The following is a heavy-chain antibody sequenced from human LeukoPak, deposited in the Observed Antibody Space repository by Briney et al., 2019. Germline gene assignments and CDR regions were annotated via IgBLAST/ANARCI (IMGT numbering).Heavy chain of an antibody. CDR3: ARGGGSYSNYYYYYMDV. CDR1: GGSFSGYY. Sequence: PSETLSLTCAVYGGSFSGYYWSWIRQPPGKGLEWIGEINHSGSTNYNPSLKSRVTISVDTSKNQFSLKLSSVTAADTAVYYCARGGGSYSNYYYYYMDVWGKGTTVTISS. J-gene: IGHJ6*03. V-gene: IGHV4-34*01. D-gene: IGHD1-26*01. CDR2: INHSGST.